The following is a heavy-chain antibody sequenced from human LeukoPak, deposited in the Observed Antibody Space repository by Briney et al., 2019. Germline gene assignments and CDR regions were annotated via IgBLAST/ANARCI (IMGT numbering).Heavy chain of an antibody. Sequence: PGGSLRLSCAASGFTFSSYGMHWVRQAPGKGLEWVAFIRYDGSNTYYADSVKGRFTISRDNSKNTLYLQMNSLEAEDTAVYYRAKASSDYPYFDYWGQGTLVTVSS. J-gene: IGHJ4*02. CDR2: IRYDGSNT. CDR1: GFTFSSYG. D-gene: IGHD5-12*01. CDR3: AKASSDYPYFDY. V-gene: IGHV3-30*02.